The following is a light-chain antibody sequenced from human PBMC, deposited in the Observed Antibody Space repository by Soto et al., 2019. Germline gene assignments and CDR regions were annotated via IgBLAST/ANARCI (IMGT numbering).Light chain of an antibody. CDR2: AAS. V-gene: IGKV1-39*01. J-gene: IGKJ1*01. CDR1: QSISSY. Sequence: DSQLTQSASSLSASVGDRVTITCRASQSISSYLNWYQQKPGKAPKLLIYAASSLQSGVPSRFSGSGSGTDFTLTISSLQPEDFATYYCQQSYSTPTFGQGTKVDIK. CDR3: QQSYSTPT.